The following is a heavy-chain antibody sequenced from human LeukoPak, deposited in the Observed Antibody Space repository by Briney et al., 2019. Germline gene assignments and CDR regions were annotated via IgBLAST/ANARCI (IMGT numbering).Heavy chain of an antibody. J-gene: IGHJ4*02. CDR1: GYIFTGYY. CDR2: INPQSGDT. CDR3: ARDGNEAVAGTGAVTY. D-gene: IGHD6-19*01. V-gene: IGHV1-2*02. Sequence: ASVKASCKTSGYIFTGYYMHWVRQAPGQGLEWMGWINPQSGDTHYAQNFQGRVTMTRDTSISTAYMELSRLTSDDTALFYCARDGNEAVAGTGAVTYWGQGTLVTVSS.